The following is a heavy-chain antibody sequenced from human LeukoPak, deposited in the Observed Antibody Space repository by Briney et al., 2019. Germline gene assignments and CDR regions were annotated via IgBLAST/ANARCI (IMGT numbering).Heavy chain of an antibody. V-gene: IGHV3-74*01. J-gene: IGHJ4*02. CDR1: GFTFCSYW. CDR2: INPGGSSI. CDR3: ARSNQADDY. D-gene: IGHD1-14*01. Sequence: PWRSLRLSCAASGFTFCSYWMHWVRQVPGKGLVGGARINPGGSSITYADSVKGRFTSSRDNAKNTLYLQMDSLRGEDTGVYYCARSNQADDYWGQGTLVTVSS.